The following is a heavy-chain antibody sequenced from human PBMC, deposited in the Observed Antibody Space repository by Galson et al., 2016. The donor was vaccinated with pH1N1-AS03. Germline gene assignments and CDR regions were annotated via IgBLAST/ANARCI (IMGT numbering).Heavy chain of an antibody. Sequence: SLRLSCAASGFTFSSYSMNWVRQAPGKGLEWVSYISSSSSTIYYAGSVKGRFTISRDNAKNSLYLQMNSLRDEDTAVYYCARELHYGWLVPGYWGQGTLVTVSS. CDR1: GFTFSSYS. CDR2: ISSSSSTI. J-gene: IGHJ4*02. CDR3: ARELHYGWLVPGY. D-gene: IGHD6-19*01. V-gene: IGHV3-48*02.